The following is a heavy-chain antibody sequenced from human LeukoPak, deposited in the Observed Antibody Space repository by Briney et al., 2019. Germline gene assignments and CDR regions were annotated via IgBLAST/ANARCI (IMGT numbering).Heavy chain of an antibody. D-gene: IGHD5-12*01. CDR3: AKDRRMATNYFDY. V-gene: IGHV3-30*18. CDR1: GFTFSSYG. CDR2: ISYDGSNK. J-gene: IGHJ4*02. Sequence: PGGSLRLSCAASGFTFSSYGMHWVRQAPGKGLEWVAVISYDGSNKYYADSVKSRFTISRDNSKNTLYLQMNSLRAEDTAVYYCAKDRRMATNYFDYWGQGTLVTVSS.